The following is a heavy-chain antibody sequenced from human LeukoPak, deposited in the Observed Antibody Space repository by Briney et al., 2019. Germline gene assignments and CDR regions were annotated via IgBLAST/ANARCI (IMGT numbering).Heavy chain of an antibody. CDR1: GFTFSTYW. CDR3: ARDPDYGGRSNFDH. CDR2: IKSDGSSI. Sequence: GGSLRLACAASGFTFSTYWMHWVRQAPGKGLVWVSRIKSDGSSIMYADSVRGRFTISRDNAKNTLYLQMNSLRAEDTAVYYCARDPDYGGRSNFDHWGQGTLVTVSS. D-gene: IGHD4-23*01. V-gene: IGHV3-74*03. J-gene: IGHJ4*02.